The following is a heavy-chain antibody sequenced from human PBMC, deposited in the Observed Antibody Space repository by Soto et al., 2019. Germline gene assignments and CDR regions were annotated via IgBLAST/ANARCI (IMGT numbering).Heavy chain of an antibody. CDR1: GYTFTGYY. D-gene: IGHD3-3*01. V-gene: IGHV1-2*04. J-gene: IGHJ4*02. CDR3: ARGQYYDFWSGYYYFDY. CDR2: INPNSGGT. Sequence: ASVKVSCKASGYTFTGYYMHWVRQAPGQGLEWMGWINPNSGGTNYAQKFQGWVTMTRDTSISTAYMELSRLRSDDTAVYYCARGQYYDFWSGYYYFDYWGQGTLVTVSS.